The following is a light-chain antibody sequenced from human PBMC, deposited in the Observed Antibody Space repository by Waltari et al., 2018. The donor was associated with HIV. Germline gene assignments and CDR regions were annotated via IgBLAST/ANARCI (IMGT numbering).Light chain of an antibody. CDR1: GSNIGSNS. V-gene: IGLV1-47*01. Sequence: QSILTQTPSTSGTPGQRVTISCSGSGSNIGSNSVSWYHLLLGTAPKLLIYRNNQRPSGVPDRCSGSKSATSASLAIGGLRFEDEADYYCAACDDSLSGPVFGGGTKLTVL. J-gene: IGLJ3*02. CDR3: AACDDSLSGPV. CDR2: RNN.